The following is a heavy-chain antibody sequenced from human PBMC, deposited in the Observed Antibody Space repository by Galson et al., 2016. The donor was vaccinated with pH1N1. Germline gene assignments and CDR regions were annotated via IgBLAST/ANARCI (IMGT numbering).Heavy chain of an antibody. CDR1: GYTFTIYA. Sequence: QSGAEVKKPGASVKVSCKASGYTFTIYAISRVRQAPGQGLEWMGWINVYNGNTNYAQKFQGRVTMTTDTSTTTAYMELRSLRSDDTAVYYCAREDWNDVDLDYFYIDVWGKGTTVTVSS. D-gene: IGHD1-1*01. J-gene: IGHJ6*03. CDR3: AREDWNDVDLDYFYIDV. CDR2: INVYNGNT. V-gene: IGHV1-18*01.